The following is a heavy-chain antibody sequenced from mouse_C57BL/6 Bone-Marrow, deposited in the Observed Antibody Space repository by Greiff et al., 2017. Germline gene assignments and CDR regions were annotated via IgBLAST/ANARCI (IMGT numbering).Heavy chain of an antibody. J-gene: IGHJ4*01. CDR1: GFTFSDYY. CDR2: ISNGGGST. Sequence: EVQLVESGGGLVQPGGSLKLSCVASGFTFSDYYMYWVRQTPEKRLEWVAYISNGGGSTYYPDTVKGRFTISRDNAKNTLYLQMSRLKSEDTAMYYCARHDDSGYPYYYAMDYWGQGTSVTVSS. V-gene: IGHV5-12*01. D-gene: IGHD3-2*02. CDR3: ARHDDSGYPYYYAMDY.